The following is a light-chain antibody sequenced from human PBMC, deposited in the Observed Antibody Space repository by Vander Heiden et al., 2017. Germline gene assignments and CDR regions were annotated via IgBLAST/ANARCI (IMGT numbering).Light chain of an antibody. CDR3: QHYNNLPWT. V-gene: IGKV3-15*01. J-gene: IGKJ1*01. CDR1: QSVNSN. CDR2: GAS. Sequence: EIVMTQSPATLSVSPGERATLSCRASQSVNSNLAWYQRKPGQAPRLLIYGASTRATGIPARFSGSGSGTEFTRTISSLQSEDLSIYYCQHYNNLPWTFGQGTKVE.